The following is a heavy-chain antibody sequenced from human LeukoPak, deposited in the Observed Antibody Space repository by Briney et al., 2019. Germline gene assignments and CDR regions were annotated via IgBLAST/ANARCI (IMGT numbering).Heavy chain of an antibody. CDR2: ISYDGSNK. V-gene: IGHV3-30*04. J-gene: IGHJ4*02. Sequence: PGGSLRLSCAASGFTFSSYAMHWVRQAPGKGLEWVAVISYDGSNKYCADSVKGRFTISRDNSKNTLYLQMNSLRAEDTAVYYCARNIAGDYDFWSGYSYYFDYWGQGTLVTVSS. D-gene: IGHD3-3*01. CDR1: GFTFSSYA. CDR3: ARNIAGDYDFWSGYSYYFDY.